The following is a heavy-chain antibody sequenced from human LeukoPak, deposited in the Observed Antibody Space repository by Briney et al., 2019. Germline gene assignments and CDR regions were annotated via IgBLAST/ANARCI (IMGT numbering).Heavy chain of an antibody. CDR1: GGSISGYY. Sequence: PSETLSLTCTVSGGSISGYYWSWIRQPPGKGLEWIGYIFSSGSTNYNPSLKSRVTISVDTSKNQFSLKLSSVTAADTAVYYCARYYDTFWPNLYYYMDVWGKGTTVTVSS. J-gene: IGHJ6*03. V-gene: IGHV4-59*01. CDR2: IFSSGST. D-gene: IGHD3-9*01. CDR3: ARYYDTFWPNLYYYMDV.